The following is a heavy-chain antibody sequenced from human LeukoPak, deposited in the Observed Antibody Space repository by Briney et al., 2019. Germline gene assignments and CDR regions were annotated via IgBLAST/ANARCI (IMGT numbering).Heavy chain of an antibody. D-gene: IGHD1-26*01. V-gene: IGHV3-48*03. CDR3: ARMGGNLSR. CDR2: ISRSATKI. Sequence: GGSLRLSCVAPGFTFSTSDMNWVRQAPGKGLDWVSYISRSATKIYYAESVKGRFTISRDNAEKSVYLQMNNLRVEDTAVYYCARMGGNLSRWGQGTLVTVSS. CDR1: GFTFSTSD. J-gene: IGHJ4*02.